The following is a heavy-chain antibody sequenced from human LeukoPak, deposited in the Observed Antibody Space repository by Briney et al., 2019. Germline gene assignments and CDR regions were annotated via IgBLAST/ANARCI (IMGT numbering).Heavy chain of an antibody. V-gene: IGHV1-46*01. CDR2: INPSGGST. CDR1: GGTFSSYA. CDR3: ARARDIVVVPAAILGGDFDY. J-gene: IGHJ4*02. D-gene: IGHD2-2*01. Sequence: ASVKVSCKASGGTFSSYAISWVRQAPGQGLEWMGIINPSGGSTSYAQKFQGRVTMTRDTSTSTVYMELSSLRSEDTAVYYCARARDIVVVPAAILGGDFDYWGQGTLVAVTS.